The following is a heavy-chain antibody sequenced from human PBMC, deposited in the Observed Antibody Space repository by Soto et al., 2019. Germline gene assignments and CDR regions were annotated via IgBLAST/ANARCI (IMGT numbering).Heavy chain of an antibody. D-gene: IGHD4-17*01. J-gene: IGHJ4*02. CDR2: IYHSGST. CDR3: ARVWTYGDYYFDY. CDR1: GYSISSGYY. Sequence: SETLSLTCAVSGYSISSGYYWGWIRQPPGKGLEWIGSIYHSGSTYYNPSLKSRVTISVDTSKNQFSLKLSSVTAADTAVYYCARVWTYGDYYFDYWGQGTLVTVS. V-gene: IGHV4-38-2*01.